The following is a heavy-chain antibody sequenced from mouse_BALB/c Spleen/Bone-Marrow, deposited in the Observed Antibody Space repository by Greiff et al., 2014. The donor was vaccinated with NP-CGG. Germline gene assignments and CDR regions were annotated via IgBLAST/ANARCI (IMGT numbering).Heavy chain of an antibody. D-gene: IGHD1-1*01. Sequence: VQLQQPGAELVKPGASVKLSCTASGFNIKDTYMHWVKQRPEQGLEWIGRIDPANGNTKYDPKFQGKATITADTSSNTAYLQLSSLASEDTAVYYCAPYYYGSSQFAYWGQGTLATVSA. V-gene: IGHV14-3*02. CDR2: IDPANGNT. CDR3: APYYYGSSQFAY. CDR1: GFNIKDTY. J-gene: IGHJ3*01.